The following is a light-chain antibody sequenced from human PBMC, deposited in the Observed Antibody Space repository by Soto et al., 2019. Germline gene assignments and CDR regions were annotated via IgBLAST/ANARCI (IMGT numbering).Light chain of an antibody. CDR2: GNT. J-gene: IGLJ1*01. Sequence: QSVLTQPPSASGTPGQRVTISCSGNTSNIGRSTVSWYQQFPGAAPKLIIYGNTQRPLGVPVRFSGSKSDTSASLAISGLQSEDEADYYCATWNDGVFVFGIGTKLTVL. V-gene: IGLV1-44*01. CDR3: ATWNDGVFV. CDR1: TSNIGRST.